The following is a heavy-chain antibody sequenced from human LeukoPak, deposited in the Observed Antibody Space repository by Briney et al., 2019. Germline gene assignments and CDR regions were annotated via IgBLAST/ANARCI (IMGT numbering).Heavy chain of an antibody. CDR2: INHSGST. CDR3: ATLRFLEWLSPYFDY. J-gene: IGHJ4*02. V-gene: IGHV4-34*01. CDR1: GGSFSGYY. Sequence: PSETLSLTCAVYGGSFSGYYWSWIRQPPGKGLEWIGEINHSGSTNYNPSLKSRVTISVDASKNQSSLKLSSVTAADTAVYYCATLRFLEWLSPYFDYWGQGTLVTVSS. D-gene: IGHD3-3*01.